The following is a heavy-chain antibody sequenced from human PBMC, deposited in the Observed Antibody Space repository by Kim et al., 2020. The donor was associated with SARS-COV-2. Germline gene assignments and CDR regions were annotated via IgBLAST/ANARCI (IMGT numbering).Heavy chain of an antibody. CDR2: IYTSGSA. Sequence: SETLSLTCTVSGGSISSYYWSWIRQPAGKGLEWIGRIYTSGSANYSPSLKSRVTMSVDTSKNQFSLKLSSVTAADTAVYYCARNPRRDYGDYYMDVWGKGTTVTVSS. CDR3: ARNPRRDYGDYYMDV. J-gene: IGHJ6*03. D-gene: IGHD4-17*01. V-gene: IGHV4-4*07. CDR1: GGSISSYY.